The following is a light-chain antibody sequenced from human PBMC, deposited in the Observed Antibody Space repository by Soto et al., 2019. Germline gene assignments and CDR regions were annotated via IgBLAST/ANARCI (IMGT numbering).Light chain of an antibody. CDR1: QSISSY. Sequence: DIQMTQSPSSLSASVGDRVPITCRAIQSISSYLNWYQQKPGKAPKLLIYAASSLQSGVPSRFSGSGSGTDFTLTISSLQPEDFATYYCQQSYSTPLTFGPGTKVDIK. CDR2: AAS. V-gene: IGKV1-39*01. J-gene: IGKJ3*01. CDR3: QQSYSTPLT.